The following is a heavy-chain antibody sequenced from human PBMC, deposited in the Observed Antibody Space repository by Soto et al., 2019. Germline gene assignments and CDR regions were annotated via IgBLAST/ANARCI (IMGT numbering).Heavy chain of an antibody. CDR2: IWYAGSNK. V-gene: IGHV3-33*01. CDR3: ARGTVHFDY. D-gene: IGHD4-17*01. Sequence: QVQLVESGGGVVQPGRSLRLSCAASGFTFSTYGMHWVRQAPGKGLEWVAVIWYAGSNKYYADSVKGGFTNSRDNSKNTLYLQMNSLRAEDTAVYYCARGTVHFDYWGQGTLVTVSS. J-gene: IGHJ4*02. CDR1: GFTFSTYG.